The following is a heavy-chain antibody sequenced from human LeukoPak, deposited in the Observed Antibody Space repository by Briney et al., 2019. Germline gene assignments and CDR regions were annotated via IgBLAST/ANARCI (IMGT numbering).Heavy chain of an antibody. V-gene: IGHV5-51*01. D-gene: IGHD1-26*01. CDR2: IYPGDSDT. J-gene: IGHJ6*04. Sequence: GESLKISCKGSGYSFTSYWIGWVRQMPGKGLEWMEIIYPGDSDTRYSPSFQGQVTISADKSISTAYLQWSSLKASDTAMYYCARWGAITSPGSDYGMDVWGKGTTVTVSS. CDR3: ARWGAITSPGSDYGMDV. CDR1: GYSFTSYW.